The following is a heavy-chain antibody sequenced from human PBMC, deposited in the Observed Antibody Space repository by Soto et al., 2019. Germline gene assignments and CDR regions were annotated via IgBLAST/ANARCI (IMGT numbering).Heavy chain of an antibody. D-gene: IGHD1-1*01. CDR3: ARDKVTTPLYYYYGMDV. J-gene: IGHJ6*02. CDR2: IYYSGST. Sequence: QVQLQESGPGLVKPSETLSLTCTVSGGSISSYYWSWIRQPPGKGLEWIGYIYYSGSTNYNPSLMSRVTISVDTSKNQFSLKLSSVTAADTAVYYCARDKVTTPLYYYYGMDVWGQGTTVTVSS. CDR1: GGSISSYY. V-gene: IGHV4-59*01.